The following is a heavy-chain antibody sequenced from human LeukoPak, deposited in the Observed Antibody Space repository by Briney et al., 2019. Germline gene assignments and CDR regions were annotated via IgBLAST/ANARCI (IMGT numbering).Heavy chain of an antibody. CDR2: IYYSGST. CDR1: GGSISSYY. D-gene: IGHD5-24*01. J-gene: IGHJ4*02. Sequence: SETLSLTCTVSGGSISSYYWSWLRQPPGKGLEWIGYIYYSGSTNYNPSLKSRVTISVDTSQNQFSLKLSSVTAADTAVYYCAREPRDGYNLFDYWGQGALVTVSS. V-gene: IGHV4-59*01. CDR3: AREPRDGYNLFDY.